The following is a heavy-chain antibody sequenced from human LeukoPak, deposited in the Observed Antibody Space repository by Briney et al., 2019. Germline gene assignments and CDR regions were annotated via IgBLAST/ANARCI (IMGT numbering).Heavy chain of an antibody. V-gene: IGHV1-2*02. CDR3: ARGLLLWFGELGLGAFDI. D-gene: IGHD3-10*01. Sequence: ASVKVSCKASGYTFTGYYMHWVRQAPGQGLEWMGWINPNSGGTNYAQKFQGRVTMTRDTSISTAYMELSRLRSDDTAVYYCARGLLLWFGELGLGAFDIWGQGTMVTVSS. CDR1: GYTFTGYY. J-gene: IGHJ3*02. CDR2: INPNSGGT.